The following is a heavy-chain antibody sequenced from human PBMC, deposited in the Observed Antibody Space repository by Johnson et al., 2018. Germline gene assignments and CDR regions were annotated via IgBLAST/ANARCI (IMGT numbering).Heavy chain of an antibody. D-gene: IGHD4-17*01. J-gene: IGHJ6*02. CDR2: ISGSSSDI. CDR1: GFTFSTYT. Sequence: VQLQESGGGLVQPGGSLRLSCAASGFTFSTYTMNWVRQAPGKGLEWVSYISGSSSDIYYADSVKGRFTISRDNVKNSLHLQMNSLRAEDTAVYYCAKDLRRGGTVTTSDSHFYYGMDVWGQGTTVTVSS. V-gene: IGHV3-48*01. CDR3: AKDLRRGGTVTTSDSHFYYGMDV.